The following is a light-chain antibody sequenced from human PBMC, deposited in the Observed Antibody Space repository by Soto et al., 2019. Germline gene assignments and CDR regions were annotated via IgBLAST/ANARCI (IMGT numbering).Light chain of an antibody. V-gene: IGKV1-39*01. CDR1: QSIDTY. CDR2: AAS. J-gene: IGKJ5*01. CDR3: QQRYAPPHT. Sequence: DRQMTQSPSSLSASVGERVTVTCRASQSIDTYLNWYHQKPGKAPKLLIYAASSLQGGVPSRFSGSGSGTDFTLTISSLQPEDFATYYCQQRYAPPHTSAQGTRLEIK.